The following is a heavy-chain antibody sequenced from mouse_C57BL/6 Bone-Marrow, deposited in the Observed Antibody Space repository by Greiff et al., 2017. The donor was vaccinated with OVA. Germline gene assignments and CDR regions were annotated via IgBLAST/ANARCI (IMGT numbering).Heavy chain of an antibody. J-gene: IGHJ3*01. CDR1: GVDFSRYW. V-gene: IGHV4-1*01. CDR2: INPDSSTI. CDR3: ARDSTIPFAY. D-gene: IGHD2-1*01. Sequence: EASGVDFSRYWMSWVRRAPGKGLEWIGEINPDSSTINYAPSLKDKFIISRDNAKNTLYLQMSKVRSEDTALYYCARDSTIPFAYWGQGTLVTVSA.